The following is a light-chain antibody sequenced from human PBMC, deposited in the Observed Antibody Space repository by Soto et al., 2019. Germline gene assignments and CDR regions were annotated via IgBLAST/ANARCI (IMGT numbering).Light chain of an antibody. Sequence: DIQITQSPSTLSASVGDRVTITFRASQSINRRLAWYQQKPGKAPNLLIYDASTLESGVPARFSGGDSGTEFTLTISSLQPDDFTTFYCQQYNSYPWTFGQGTKVDIK. V-gene: IGKV1-5*01. CDR1: QSINRR. CDR3: QQYNSYPWT. J-gene: IGKJ1*01. CDR2: DAS.